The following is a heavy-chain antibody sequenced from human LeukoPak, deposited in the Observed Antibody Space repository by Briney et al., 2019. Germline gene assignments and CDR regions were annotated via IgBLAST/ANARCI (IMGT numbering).Heavy chain of an antibody. CDR1: GGTFSSYG. J-gene: IGHJ4*02. Sequence: ASVKVSCKASGGTFSSYGISWVRQAPGQGLEWMGWINPNSGATNYAQKFQGRVTMTRDTSISTAYMELSSLRSDDTAVYYCAREVTGDWRAAGYFDYWGQGTLVTVSS. D-gene: IGHD7-27*01. CDR3: AREVTGDWRAAGYFDY. CDR2: INPNSGAT. V-gene: IGHV1-2*02.